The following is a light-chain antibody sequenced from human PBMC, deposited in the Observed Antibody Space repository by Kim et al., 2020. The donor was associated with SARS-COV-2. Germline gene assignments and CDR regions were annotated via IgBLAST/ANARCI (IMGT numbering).Light chain of an antibody. J-gene: IGLJ2*01. V-gene: IGLV3-19*01. CDR1: SLRSYY. CDR2: GKN. CDR3: NSRDSNYKVV. Sequence: VALTQPVRRRCRGNSLRSYYSTRHQQKPGQAPIVDIYGKNTRPSRSPYRFSGYSSGNTASLTITGTQAGDEADYYCNSRDSNYKVVFGGGTQLTVL.